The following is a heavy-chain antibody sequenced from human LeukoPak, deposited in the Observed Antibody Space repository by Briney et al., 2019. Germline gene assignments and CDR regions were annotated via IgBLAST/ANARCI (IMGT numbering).Heavy chain of an antibody. CDR1: GGSFSGYY. CDR3: ARGRGDYVFD. J-gene: IGHJ4*02. CDR2: INHSGST. Sequence: PSETLSLTCAVYGGSFSGYYWSWIRQPPGKELEWIGEINHSGSTNYNPSLKSRVTISVDTSKNQFSLKLSSVTAADTAVYYCARGRGDYVFDWGQGTLVTVSS. D-gene: IGHD4-17*01. V-gene: IGHV4-34*01.